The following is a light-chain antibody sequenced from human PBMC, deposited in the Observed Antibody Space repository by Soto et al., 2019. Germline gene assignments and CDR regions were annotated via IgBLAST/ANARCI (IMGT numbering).Light chain of an antibody. Sequence: QSVLTQPPSASGTPGQRVTIPCSGYSSTVGSNHVHWYQKFPGMAPKLLISKNNQRPSGVPDRFSVSKSGTSASLAISGLRSEDEADYYCAAWDDNFSTYVFGSGTKVTVL. V-gene: IGLV1-47*01. CDR3: AAWDDNFSTYV. J-gene: IGLJ1*01. CDR2: KNN. CDR1: SSTVGSNH.